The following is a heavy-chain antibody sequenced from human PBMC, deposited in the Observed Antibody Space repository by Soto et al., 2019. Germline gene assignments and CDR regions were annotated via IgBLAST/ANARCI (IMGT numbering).Heavy chain of an antibody. Sequence: PSETLSLTCSVSGGSVSSGPYYWSWIRQSPGKRLEWIGYIYNSGSTKYNPSLKGRVIISVDTSKHQFSLKLSSVTAADTAVYYCARGFGQKPYYYYGMDIWGQGTTVTVSS. CDR1: GGSVSSGPYY. CDR3: ARGFGQKPYYYYGMDI. D-gene: IGHD3-10*01. J-gene: IGHJ6*02. CDR2: IYNSGST. V-gene: IGHV4-61*01.